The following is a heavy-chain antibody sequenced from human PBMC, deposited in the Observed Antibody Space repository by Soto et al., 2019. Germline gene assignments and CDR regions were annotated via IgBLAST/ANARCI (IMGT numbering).Heavy chain of an antibody. V-gene: IGHV4-34*01. CDR2: INHSGST. Sequence: TLSLTCAVYGGSFSGYYWSWIRQPPGKGLEWIGEINHSGSTNYNPSLKSRVTISVDTSKNQFSLKLSSVTAADTAVYYCARATQGSRFDPWGQGTLVTVSS. CDR3: ARATQGSRFDP. CDR1: GGSFSGYY. J-gene: IGHJ5*02.